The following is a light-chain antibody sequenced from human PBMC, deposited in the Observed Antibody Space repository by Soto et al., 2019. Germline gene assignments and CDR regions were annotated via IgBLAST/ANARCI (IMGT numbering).Light chain of an antibody. V-gene: IGKV1-39*01. CDR3: QEYGTSFTWT. Sequence: DIQMTQSPASLSVSVGDRVTMTCRASETISTFLNWYQVKPGKAPELLIYAASTLQDGVPSRFSGSGSGTEFTLTITSLQPEDFATYFCQEYGTSFTWTFGQGTKVDIK. J-gene: IGKJ1*01. CDR1: ETISTF. CDR2: AAS.